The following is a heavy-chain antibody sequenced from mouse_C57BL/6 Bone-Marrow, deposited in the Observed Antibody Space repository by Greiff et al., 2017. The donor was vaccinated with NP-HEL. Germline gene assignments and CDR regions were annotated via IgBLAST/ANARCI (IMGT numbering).Heavy chain of an antibody. Sequence: QVQLQQSGAELARPGASVKLSCKASGYTFTSYGISWVKQRTGQGLEWIGEIYPRSGTTYYNEKFKGKATLTADKSSSTAYMELRSLTSEDSAVYFCARSGYYYAMDYWGQGTSVTVSS. V-gene: IGHV1-81*01. CDR3: ARSGYYYAMDY. J-gene: IGHJ4*01. CDR1: GYTFTSYG. CDR2: IYPRSGTT.